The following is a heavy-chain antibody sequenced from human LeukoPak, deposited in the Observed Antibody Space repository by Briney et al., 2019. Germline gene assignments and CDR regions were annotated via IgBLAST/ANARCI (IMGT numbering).Heavy chain of an antibody. V-gene: IGHV3-23*01. Sequence: PGGSLRLSCAASGFTFSSYAMSWVRQAPGKGLEWVSAISGSGGSTYYADSVKGRFTISRDNSKNTLYLQMNSLRAEDTAVYYCAKKSFKPMVRGRPLDYWGQGTLVTVSS. CDR1: GFTFSSYA. CDR2: ISGSGGST. D-gene: IGHD3-10*01. CDR3: AKKSFKPMVRGRPLDY. J-gene: IGHJ4*02.